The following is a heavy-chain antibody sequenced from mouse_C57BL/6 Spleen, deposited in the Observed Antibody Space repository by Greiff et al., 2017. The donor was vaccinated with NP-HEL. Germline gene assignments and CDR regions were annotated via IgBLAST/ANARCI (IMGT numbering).Heavy chain of an antibody. V-gene: IGHV5-17*01. CDR1: GFTFSDYG. CDR3: AKALDSSGYVWFAY. CDR2: ISSGSSTI. J-gene: IGHJ3*01. D-gene: IGHD3-2*02. Sequence: EVMLVESGGGLVKPGGSLKLSCAASGFTFSDYGMHWVRQAPEKGLEWVAYISSGSSTIYYADTVKGRFTISRDNAKNTLFLQMTSLRSEDTAMYYCAKALDSSGYVWFAYWGQGTLVTVSA.